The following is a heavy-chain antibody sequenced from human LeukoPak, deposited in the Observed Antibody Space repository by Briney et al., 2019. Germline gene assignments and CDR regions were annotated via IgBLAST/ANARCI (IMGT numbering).Heavy chain of an antibody. CDR2: ISGSGGST. CDR1: GFTFSSYA. J-gene: IGHJ4*02. V-gene: IGHV3-23*01. D-gene: IGHD6-19*01. CDR3: AKEIAVAGLHFDY. Sequence: GGSLRLSCAASGFTFSSYAMSWVRQAPGKGLEWVSAISGSGGSTYYADSVKGRLTISRDNAKNSLYLQMNSLRAEDTAVYYCAKEIAVAGLHFDYWGQGTLVTVSS.